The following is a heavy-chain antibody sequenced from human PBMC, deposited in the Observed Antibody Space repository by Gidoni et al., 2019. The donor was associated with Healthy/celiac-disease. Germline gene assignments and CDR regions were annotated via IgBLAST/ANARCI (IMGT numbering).Heavy chain of an antibody. CDR2: IKHSGST. D-gene: IGHD3-22*01. CDR1: GGSFSGYY. Sequence: QVQLQQWGAGLLKPSETLSLTCAVYGGSFSGYYWSWIRQPPGKGLEGIGEIKHSGSTNYNPSLKSRVTISVDTSKNQCSLKLSSVTAADTAVYYCARGYRRPMIVVVPMYYFDYWGQGTLVTVSS. CDR3: ARGYRRPMIVVVPMYYFDY. J-gene: IGHJ4*02. V-gene: IGHV4-34*01.